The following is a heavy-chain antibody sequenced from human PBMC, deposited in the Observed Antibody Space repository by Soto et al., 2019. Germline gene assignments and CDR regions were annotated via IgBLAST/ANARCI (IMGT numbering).Heavy chain of an antibody. CDR1: GFTFSSYG. CDR3: AKALRIMIVVAPLGY. J-gene: IGHJ4*02. D-gene: IGHD3-22*01. V-gene: IGHV3-30*18. CDR2: ISYDGSNK. Sequence: QVQLVESGGGVVQPGRSLRLSCAASGFTFSSYGMHWVRQAPGKGLEWVAVISYDGSNKYYADSVKGRFTISRDNSKNTMYLQMNSLRAEDTDVYYCAKALRIMIVVAPLGYWGQGTLVTVSS.